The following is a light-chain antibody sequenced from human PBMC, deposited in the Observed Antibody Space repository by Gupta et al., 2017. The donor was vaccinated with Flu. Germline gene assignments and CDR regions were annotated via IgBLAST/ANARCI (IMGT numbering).Light chain of an antibody. Sequence: SSLLTHLPSVSVAPGQKATITCGGNNIGDKSVHWYQQKPGQAPVLVVYDDSDRPSGLPERFSGSNPGYTATLTISRVEAGDEADYYCQVWHSSSDQYVFGTGTKVTVL. CDR3: QVWHSSSDQYV. V-gene: IGLV3-21*02. CDR2: DDS. J-gene: IGLJ1*01. CDR1: NIGDKS.